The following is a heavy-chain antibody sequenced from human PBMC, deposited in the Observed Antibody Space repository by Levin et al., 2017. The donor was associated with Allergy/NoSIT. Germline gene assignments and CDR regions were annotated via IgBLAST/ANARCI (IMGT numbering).Heavy chain of an antibody. D-gene: IGHD6-6*01. CDR1: GYTFTSYA. CDR2: INAGNGNT. Sequence: GGSLRLSCKASGYTFTSYAMHWVRQAPGQRLEWMGWINAGNGNTKYSQKFQGRVTITRDTSASTAYMELSSLRSEDTAVYYCARSTQLVPRDDAFDIWGQGTMVTVSS. V-gene: IGHV1-3*01. CDR3: ARSTQLVPRDDAFDI. J-gene: IGHJ3*02.